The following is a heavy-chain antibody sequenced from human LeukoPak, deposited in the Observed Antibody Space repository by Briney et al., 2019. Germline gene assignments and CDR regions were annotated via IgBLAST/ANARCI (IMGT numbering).Heavy chain of an antibody. Sequence: SETLSLTCTVSGGSISNKYWSWIRQPPGKGLEWIGYIYYSGSTNYNPSLKSRVTISVDTSKNQFSLKLSSVTAADTAVYYCAREESGYCSGGSCYYWFDPWGQGTLVTVSS. CDR1: GGSISNKY. CDR3: AREESGYCSGGSCYYWFDP. D-gene: IGHD2-15*01. J-gene: IGHJ5*02. V-gene: IGHV4-59*01. CDR2: IYYSGST.